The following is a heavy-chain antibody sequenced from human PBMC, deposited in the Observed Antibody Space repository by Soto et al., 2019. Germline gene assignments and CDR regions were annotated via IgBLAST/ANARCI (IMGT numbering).Heavy chain of an antibody. CDR3: STRAYDTNGYYRFGP. CDR1: GGSFSGHS. Sequence: PSETLSLTCAVYGGSFSGHSWTWIRQSPGKGLEWIGDINHSGRVNYSPSLKSRVTISLDTSKNQFSLTLSAVTAADTAMYYCSTRAYDTNGYYRFGPWGQGTLGTVSS. CDR2: INHSGRV. D-gene: IGHD3-22*01. V-gene: IGHV4-34*01. J-gene: IGHJ5*01.